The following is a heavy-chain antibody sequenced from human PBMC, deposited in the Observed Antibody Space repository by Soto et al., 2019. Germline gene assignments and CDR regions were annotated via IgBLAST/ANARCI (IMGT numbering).Heavy chain of an antibody. D-gene: IGHD5-18*01. J-gene: IGHJ4*02. CDR3: ARDSDTYSYDPRHSLDY. CDR1: GYTFTSYG. Sequence: ASVKVSCKASGYTFTSYGLSWVRQAPGQGLEWVGWISGYNGNRYHAQKFQGRVTMTTDSSTGTALMELRTLRSDDTAVYYCARDSDTYSYDPRHSLDYWGQGTLVTVS. CDR2: ISGYNGNR. V-gene: IGHV1-18*01.